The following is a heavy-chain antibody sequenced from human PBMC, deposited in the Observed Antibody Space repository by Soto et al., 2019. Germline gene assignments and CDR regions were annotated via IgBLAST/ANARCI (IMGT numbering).Heavy chain of an antibody. CDR3: SGGTARAKAAY. CDR2: IYYSGST. V-gene: IGHV4-31*03. CDR1: GGSISSDDYY. J-gene: IGHJ4*02. D-gene: IGHD2-21*02. Sequence: QVQLQESGPGLLKPSQTLSLTCTVSGGSISSDDYYWNWIRQHPGKGLESIGYIYYSGSTYYNPSLQGRVSISPDTSKNQFSLNLSSVTAADTAIYYCSGGTARAKAAYWGQGTLVTVSS.